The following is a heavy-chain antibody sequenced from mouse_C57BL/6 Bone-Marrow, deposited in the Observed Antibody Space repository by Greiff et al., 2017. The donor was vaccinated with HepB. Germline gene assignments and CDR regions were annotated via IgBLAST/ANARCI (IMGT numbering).Heavy chain of an antibody. D-gene: IGHD1-1*01. V-gene: IGHV1-82*01. J-gene: IGHJ1*03. CDR3: ARSTYYYYGSSRYFDV. CDR1: GYAFSSSW. Sequence: VQLKESGPELVKPGASVKISCKASGYAFSSSWMNWVKQRPGKGLEWIGRIYPGDGDTNYNGKFKGKATLTADKSSSTAYMQLSSLTSEDSAVYFCARSTYYYYGSSRYFDVWGTGTTVTVSS. CDR2: IYPGDGDT.